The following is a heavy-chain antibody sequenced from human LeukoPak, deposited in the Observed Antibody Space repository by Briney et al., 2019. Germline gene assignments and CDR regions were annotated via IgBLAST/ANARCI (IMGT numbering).Heavy chain of an antibody. V-gene: IGHV3-11*05. CDR2: ISSSSSYT. CDR3: ARERIAAAGTSTYYYYGMDV. CDR1: GFTFSDYY. Sequence: PGGSPRLSCAASGFTFSDYYMSWIRQAPGEGLEWVSYISSSSSYTNYADSVKGRFTISRDNAKNSLYLQMNSLRAEDTAVYYCARERIAAAGTSTYYYYGMDVWGQGTTVTVSS. D-gene: IGHD6-13*01. J-gene: IGHJ6*02.